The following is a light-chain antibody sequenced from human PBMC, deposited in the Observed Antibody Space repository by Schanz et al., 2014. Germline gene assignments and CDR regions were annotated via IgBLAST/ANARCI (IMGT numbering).Light chain of an antibody. V-gene: IGKV3-20*01. Sequence: EIVLAQSPATLSLSPGERATLSCGASQSVSSNYLAWYQQKPGQAPRLLIYGASSRATGIPDRFSGSGSGTDFTLTISRLEPEDVAVYYCQQYGSSPSSSFGGGTKVEIK. CDR1: QSVSSNY. J-gene: IGKJ4*01. CDR2: GAS. CDR3: QQYGSSPSSS.